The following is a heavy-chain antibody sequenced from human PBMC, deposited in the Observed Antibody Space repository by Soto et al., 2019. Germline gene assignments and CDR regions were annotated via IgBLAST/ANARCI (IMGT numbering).Heavy chain of an antibody. V-gene: IGHV3-23*01. D-gene: IGHD2-15*01. CDR2: ITADGGT. CDR1: GFTVSSHA. J-gene: IGHJ3*02. CDR3: APHVSCSGGSCQYDAFAI. Sequence: EVQVLESGGGLVQPGGSLRLSCEGSGFTVSSHAMTWIRQAPGKGPEWVSTITADGGTYYADSVKGRFAMSRDTSESNLYLQMNSLGAEDTAAYYCAPHVSCSGGSCQYDAFAIRGQGTMVTVSS.